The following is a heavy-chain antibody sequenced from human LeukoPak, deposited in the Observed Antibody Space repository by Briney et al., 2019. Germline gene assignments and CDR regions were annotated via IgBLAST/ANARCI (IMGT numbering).Heavy chain of an antibody. CDR3: ARSQIAVGATTGYYYYMDV. J-gene: IGHJ6*03. V-gene: IGHV4-39*07. CDR2: LDYVGST. D-gene: IGHD1-26*01. CDR1: GGSISSDSYY. Sequence: SETLSLTCTVSGGSISSDSYYWGWIRQPPGKGLEWIGSLDYVGSTYYNPSLKSRVTISLDTSKNQFYLKLNSVTAADTAVYYCARSQIAVGATTGYYYYMDVWGKGTTVTISS.